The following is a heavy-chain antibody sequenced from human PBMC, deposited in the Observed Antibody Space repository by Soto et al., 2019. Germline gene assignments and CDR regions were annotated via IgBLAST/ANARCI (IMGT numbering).Heavy chain of an antibody. V-gene: IGHV1-24*01. CDR1: GYTLTELS. D-gene: IGHD2-2*01. CDR3: ATISSTSSHGYYYYGMDV. Sequence: ASVKVSCKVSGYTLTELSMHWVRQAPGKGLEWMGGFDPEDGETIYAQKFQGRVTMTEDTSTDTAYMELSSLRSEDTAVYHCATISSTSSHGYYYYGMDVWGQGTTVTVSS. J-gene: IGHJ6*02. CDR2: FDPEDGET.